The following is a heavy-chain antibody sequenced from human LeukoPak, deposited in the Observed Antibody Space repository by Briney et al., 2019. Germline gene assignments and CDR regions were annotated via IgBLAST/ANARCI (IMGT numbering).Heavy chain of an antibody. D-gene: IGHD5-18*01. J-gene: IGHJ4*02. Sequence: PGGSLRLSCAASGFTFSSYGMHWVRQAPGKGLEWVAVISYDGSNKYYADSVKGRFTISRDNSKNTLYLQMNSLRAEDTAVYYCAKVFSYGAWQVDYWGQGTLVTVSS. CDR3: AKVFSYGAWQVDY. CDR1: GFTFSSYG. CDR2: ISYDGSNK. V-gene: IGHV3-30*18.